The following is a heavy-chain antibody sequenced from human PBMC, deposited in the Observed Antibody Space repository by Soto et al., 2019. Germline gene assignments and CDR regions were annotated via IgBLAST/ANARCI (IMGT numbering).Heavy chain of an antibody. CDR1: GSRISGYH. J-gene: IGHJ6*02. D-gene: IGHD6-19*01. CDR3: ARDIAVARRFPGIRYRYYGSDF. Sequence: VARKAVGSRISGYHMGWGRKTHEHGLAWMVWINPNRGGTKSAHTFQGWVTVTRDTSISTAYMELSRLRSDDTAVYYCARDIAVARRFPGIRYRYYGSDFLLQRTTVTVSS. V-gene: IGHV1-2*04. CDR2: INPNRGGT.